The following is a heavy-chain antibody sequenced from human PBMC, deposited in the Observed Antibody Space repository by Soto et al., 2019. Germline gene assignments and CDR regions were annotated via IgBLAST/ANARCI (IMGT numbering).Heavy chain of an antibody. D-gene: IGHD3-10*01. CDR3: AKEGGTMVRGVIITGRYYYYGMDV. V-gene: IGHV3-30*18. J-gene: IGHJ6*02. CDR1: GFIFSSYG. CDR2: ISYDGSNK. Sequence: GGSLRLSCAASGFIFSSYGMHWVRQAPGKGLEWVAVISYDGSNKYYADSVKGRFTISRDNSKNTLYLQMNSLRAEDTAVYYCAKEGGTMVRGVIITGRYYYYGMDVWGQGTTVTVSS.